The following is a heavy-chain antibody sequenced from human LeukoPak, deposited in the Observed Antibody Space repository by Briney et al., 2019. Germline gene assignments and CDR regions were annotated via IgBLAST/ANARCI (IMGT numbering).Heavy chain of an antibody. CDR2: IIPILGSA. Sequence: SVKVSCKASGGTFSSYAISWVRQAPGQGLEWMGWIIPILGSANYAQSFQGRVTMTADESTSTAYMELSSLRSEDTAVYYCARGQNKCLGHWGQGTLVTVSS. D-gene: IGHD2/OR15-2a*01. CDR1: GGTFSSYA. CDR3: ARGQNKCLGH. J-gene: IGHJ4*02. V-gene: IGHV1-69*11.